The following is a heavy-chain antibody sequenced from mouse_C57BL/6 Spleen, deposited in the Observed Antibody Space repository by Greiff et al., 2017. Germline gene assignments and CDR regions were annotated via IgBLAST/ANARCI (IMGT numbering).Heavy chain of an antibody. J-gene: IGHJ3*01. CDR1: GYAFSSSW. Sequence: VKLMESGPELVKPGASVKISCKASGYAFSSSWMNWVKQRPGKGLEWIGRIYPGDGDTNYNGKFKGKATLTADKSSSTAYMQLSSLTSEDSAVYFCARVYYDYDGFAYWGQVTLVTVSA. CDR3: ARVYYDYDGFAY. CDR2: IYPGDGDT. V-gene: IGHV1-82*01. D-gene: IGHD2-4*01.